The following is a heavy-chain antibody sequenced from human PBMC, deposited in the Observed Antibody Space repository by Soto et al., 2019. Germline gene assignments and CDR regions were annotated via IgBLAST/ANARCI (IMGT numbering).Heavy chain of an antibody. CDR3: ARGREYYEILTGYYAPISKLDY. CDR1: GGSFSGYY. CDR2: INHSGST. J-gene: IGHJ4*02. D-gene: IGHD3-9*01. Sequence: QVQLQQWGAGLLKPSETLSLTCAVYGGSFSGYYWSWIRQSPGKGLEWIGEINHSGSTNYNPSLKSRVTISVDTSKNQCSLKLTSVTASDTAVYYCARGREYYEILTGYYAPISKLDYWGQGILVTVSS. V-gene: IGHV4-34*01.